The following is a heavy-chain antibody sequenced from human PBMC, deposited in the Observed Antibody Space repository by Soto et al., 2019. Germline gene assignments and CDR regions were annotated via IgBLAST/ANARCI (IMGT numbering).Heavy chain of an antibody. CDR2: MNPNSGNT. Sequence: ASVKVSCKASGYTFTSYDINWVRQATGQGLEWMGWMNPNSGNTGYAQKFQGRVTMTRNTSISTAYMELSSLRSEDTAVYYCAREAARRAEYYYYYMDVWGKGTTVTVSS. J-gene: IGHJ6*03. CDR1: GYTFTSYD. D-gene: IGHD6-6*01. V-gene: IGHV1-8*01. CDR3: AREAARRAEYYYYYMDV.